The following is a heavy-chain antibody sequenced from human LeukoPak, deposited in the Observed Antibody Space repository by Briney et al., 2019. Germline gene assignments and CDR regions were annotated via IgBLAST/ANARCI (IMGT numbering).Heavy chain of an antibody. CDR3: ARDLGLRGSA. CDR2: MYGDMRDI. J-gene: IGHJ5*02. Sequence: GGSLRLSCEASGLTFSNSWMHWVRQIPGKGLVWVSRMYGDMRDISYADSVKGRFTISRDNAKNTVYLQMNSLRGEDTAVYYCARDLGLRGSAWGQGTLVTVSS. V-gene: IGHV3-74*01. CDR1: GLTFSNSW. D-gene: IGHD5-12*01.